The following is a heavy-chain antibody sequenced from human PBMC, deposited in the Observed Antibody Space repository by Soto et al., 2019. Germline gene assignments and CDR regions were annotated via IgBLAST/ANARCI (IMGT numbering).Heavy chain of an antibody. J-gene: IGHJ5*02. CDR3: ARVPASLDP. V-gene: IGHV3-21*04. Sequence: RGSLRLSCAASGFSFSSFIINWVRQAPGKGLEWVSSISGGTTYIYYADSVKGRFTISRDNAKNSAYLQMNSLRSDDTAVYYCARVPASLDPWGQGTLVTVSS. CDR1: GFSFSSFI. CDR2: ISGGTTYI.